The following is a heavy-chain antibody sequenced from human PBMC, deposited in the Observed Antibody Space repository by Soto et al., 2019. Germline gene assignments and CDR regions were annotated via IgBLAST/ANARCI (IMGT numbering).Heavy chain of an antibody. V-gene: IGHV4-39*02. J-gene: IGHJ3*02. D-gene: IGHD4-4*01. CDR2: IKYSGTT. CDR1: GGSISSSRCR. Sequence: SETLSLTWTVSGGSISSSRCRWGWIRQPPGKGLEWIASIKYSGTTFYNPSLKSRVTLSVDTSKNQFALKLSSVTAAETAVYYCTRDLDYNGNSESFNIWGQGTMVTVSS. CDR3: TRDLDYNGNSESFNI.